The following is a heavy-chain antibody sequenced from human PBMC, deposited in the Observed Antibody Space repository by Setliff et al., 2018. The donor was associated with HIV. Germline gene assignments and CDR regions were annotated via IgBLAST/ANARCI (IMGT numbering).Heavy chain of an antibody. V-gene: IGHV1-18*01. CDR3: ARVGLSAVPFPTVY. D-gene: IGHD4-4*01. J-gene: IGHJ4*02. CDR1: NYTFTNYA. Sequence: GASVKVSCKASNYTFTNYAITWVRRAPGQRPEWMGWISAYDGDTKYAQKFHNRLSMTADTSTTTAYMDLRGLTSDDTGVYYCARVGLSAVPFPTVYWGQGTLVTVSS. CDR2: ISAYDGDT.